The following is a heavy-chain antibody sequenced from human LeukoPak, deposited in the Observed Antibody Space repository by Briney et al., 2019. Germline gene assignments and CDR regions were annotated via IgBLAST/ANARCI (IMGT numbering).Heavy chain of an antibody. CDR1: GGSISSGGYY. D-gene: IGHD2-21*02. CDR3: ASMVTPAHYFDY. J-gene: IGHJ4*02. Sequence: PSETLSLTCTVSGGSISSGGYYWSWIRQHPGKGLEWIGYIYYTGSTYYNPSLKSRVTISVDTSKNQFSLKLSSVTAADTAVYYCASMVTPAHYFDYWGQGTLVTVSS. CDR2: IYYTGST. V-gene: IGHV4-31*03.